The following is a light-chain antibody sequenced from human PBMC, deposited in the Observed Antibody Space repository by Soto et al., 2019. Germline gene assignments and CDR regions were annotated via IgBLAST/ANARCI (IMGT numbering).Light chain of an antibody. Sequence: QSALTQPASMSGSPGQSITISCTGTSSDVGGYDHVSWYQQHPGKAPKLMICEVSNRPSGVSSRFSGSKSGNTASLTISGLQAEDEADYFCSSYTSQNTRVFGGGTKLTVL. CDR2: EVS. J-gene: IGLJ3*02. V-gene: IGLV2-14*01. CDR3: SSYTSQNTRV. CDR1: SSDVGGYDH.